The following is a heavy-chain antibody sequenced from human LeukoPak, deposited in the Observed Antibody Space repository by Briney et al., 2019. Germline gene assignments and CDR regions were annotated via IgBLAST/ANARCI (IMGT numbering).Heavy chain of an antibody. CDR2: ISGSGGST. V-gene: IGHV3-23*01. J-gene: IGHJ3*02. Sequence: PGGSLRLSCAASGFTFSSYSMNWVRQAPGKGLEWVSAISGSGGSTYYADSVKGRFTISRDNSKNTLYLQMNSLRAEDTAVYYCAKESPLYSGSYDAFDIWGQGTMVTVSS. D-gene: IGHD1-26*01. CDR3: AKESPLYSGSYDAFDI. CDR1: GFTFSSYS.